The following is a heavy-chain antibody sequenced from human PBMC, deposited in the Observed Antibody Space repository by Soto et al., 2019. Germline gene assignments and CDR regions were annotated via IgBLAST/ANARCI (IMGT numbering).Heavy chain of an antibody. J-gene: IGHJ3*02. D-gene: IGHD3-16*01. CDR1: GFTFSSYA. CDR3: AKDFVPFGGAFDI. CDR2: ISGSGGST. V-gene: IGHV3-23*01. Sequence: EVQLLESGGGLVQPGGSLRLSCAASGFTFSSYAMSWVRQAPGKGLEWVSAISGSGGSTYYAYSVKGRFTISRDNSKNTLYLQMNSLRAEDTAVYYCAKDFVPFGGAFDIWGQGTMVSVSS.